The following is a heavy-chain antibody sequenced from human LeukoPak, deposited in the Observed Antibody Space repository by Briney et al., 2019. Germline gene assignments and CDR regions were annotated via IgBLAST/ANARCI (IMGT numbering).Heavy chain of an antibody. CDR1: GGSISSSNW. CDR2: VYQSGST. D-gene: IGHD6-6*01. CDR3: SQFSSHSDRLADY. Sequence: SETLSLTCAGSGGSISSSNWWRWVRQPPGKGLEWIGDVYQSGSTNFNPSLKSRVSMSVDKSKNQFSLNLSSVTAADTAVYYCSQFSSHSDRLADYCGQGTLVTVSS. J-gene: IGHJ4*02. V-gene: IGHV4-4*02.